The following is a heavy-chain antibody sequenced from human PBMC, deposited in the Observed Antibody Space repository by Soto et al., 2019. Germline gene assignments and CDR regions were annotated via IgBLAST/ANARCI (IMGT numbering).Heavy chain of an antibody. CDR3: ARDHYCTNGVCYFYYGMDV. CDR2: TYYRSKWYN. J-gene: IGHJ6*02. V-gene: IGHV6-1*01. Sequence: SQTLSLTCAISGDSVSSNSAAWNWIRQSPSRGLEWLGRTYYRSKWYNDYAVSVKSRITINPDTSKNQFSLQLNSVTPEDTAVYYCARDHYCTNGVCYFYYGMDVWGQGTTVTVS. CDR1: GDSVSSNSAA. D-gene: IGHD2-8*01.